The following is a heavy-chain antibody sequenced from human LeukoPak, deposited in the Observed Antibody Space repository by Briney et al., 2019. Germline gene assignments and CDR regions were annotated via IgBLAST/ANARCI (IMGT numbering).Heavy chain of an antibody. V-gene: IGHV4-59*01. CDR1: GGSLSSYY. J-gene: IGHJ4*02. CDR2: IYYSGST. CDR3: ASLIAVAGQVDY. Sequence: SETLSLTCPVSGGSLSSYYWSWIRQPPGKGLEGIGYIYYSGSTNYNPSLKSRVTISVDTSKNQFSLKLSSVTAADTAVYYCASLIAVAGQVDYWGQGTLVTVSS. D-gene: IGHD6-19*01.